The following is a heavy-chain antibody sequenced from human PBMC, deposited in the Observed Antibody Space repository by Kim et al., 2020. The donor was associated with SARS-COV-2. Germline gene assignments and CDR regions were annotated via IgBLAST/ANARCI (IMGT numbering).Heavy chain of an antibody. CDR3: ARDIVVVVAAHYYYYGMDV. Sequence: ASVKVSCKASGYTFTGYYMHWVRQAPGQGLEWMGRINPNSGGTNYAQKFQGRVTMTRDTSISTAYMELSRLRSDDTAVYYCARDIVVVVAAHYYYYGMDVWGQGTTVTVSS. D-gene: IGHD2-15*01. CDR1: GYTFTGYY. J-gene: IGHJ6*02. V-gene: IGHV1-2*06. CDR2: INPNSGGT.